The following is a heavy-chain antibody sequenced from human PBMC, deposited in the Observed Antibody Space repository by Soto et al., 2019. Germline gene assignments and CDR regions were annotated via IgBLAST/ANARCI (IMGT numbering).Heavy chain of an antibody. CDR1: GFTFSSYA. CDR3: AFNSGSGSYYFAY. V-gene: IGHV3-23*01. Sequence: EVQLLESGGGLVQPGGSLRLSCAASGFTFSSYAMWWVRQAPGKGLECVSAISGGGETTYYADSVKGRFTISRDNSKNPLYLQMNSLRAEATAVYYCAFNSGSGSYYFAYWGQGTLVTVSS. J-gene: IGHJ4*02. CDR2: ISGGGETT. D-gene: IGHD3-10*01.